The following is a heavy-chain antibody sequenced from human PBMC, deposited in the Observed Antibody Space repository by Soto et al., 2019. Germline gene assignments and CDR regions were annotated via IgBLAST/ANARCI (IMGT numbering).Heavy chain of an antibody. CDR1: GYTFIDYY. Sequence: ASVKVSCKASGYTFIDYYMHWVRQAPGQGLEWMGWISAYNGNTNYAQKLQGRVTMTTDTSTSTAYMELRSLRSDDTAVYYCARAELRSFDWLFHSRDWSAPWGQGSLVTVSS. J-gene: IGHJ5*02. CDR2: ISAYNGNT. V-gene: IGHV1-18*04. CDR3: ARAELRSFDWLFHSRDWSAP. D-gene: IGHD3-9*01.